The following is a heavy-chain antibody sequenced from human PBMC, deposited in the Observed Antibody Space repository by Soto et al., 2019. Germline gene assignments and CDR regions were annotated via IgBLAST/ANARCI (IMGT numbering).Heavy chain of an antibody. J-gene: IGHJ5*02. CDR2: ISLYSDGT. CDR3: ARVVPGAEAWFGP. D-gene: IGHD2-2*01. V-gene: IGHV1-2*02. Sequence: QLHLVQSGAEVKEPGASVKVSCKTSADIFNNYYMHWVRQAPGQPLEWLGWISLYSDGTNYAQKFQGRVSMSTDTSTTTAYMELRSLRSDDTAVYYCARVVPGAEAWFGPWGQGTLVTVSS. CDR1: ADIFNNYY.